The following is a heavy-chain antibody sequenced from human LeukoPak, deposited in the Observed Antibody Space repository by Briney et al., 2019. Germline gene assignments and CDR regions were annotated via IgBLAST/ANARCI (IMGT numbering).Heavy chain of an antibody. V-gene: IGHV3-64*02. CDR3: ARDRSGAFDY. CDR2: ISTKGGST. CDR1: GFIFSNYA. Sequence: PGGSLRLSCAASGFIFSNYAMYWVRQAPGKGLESVAAISTKGGSTSYAGSVKGRMTISRDDSKNTLFLQMDSLTTDDMGLYFCARDRSGAFDYGGQGTLVTVSS. J-gene: IGHJ4*02. D-gene: IGHD6-19*01.